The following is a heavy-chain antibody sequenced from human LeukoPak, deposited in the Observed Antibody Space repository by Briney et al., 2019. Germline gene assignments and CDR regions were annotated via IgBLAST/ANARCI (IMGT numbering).Heavy chain of an antibody. CDR2: IYYSGST. D-gene: IGHD1-26*01. J-gene: IGHJ5*02. CDR1: GGSVSSGSYY. Sequence: KPSETLSLTCTVSGGSVSSGSYYWSWIRQPPGKGLEWIGYIYYSGSTNYNPSLKSRVTISVDTSKNQVSLKLSSVTAADTAVYCCARPPLIVGGRGWFDPWGQGTLVTVSS. V-gene: IGHV4-61*01. CDR3: ARPPLIVGGRGWFDP.